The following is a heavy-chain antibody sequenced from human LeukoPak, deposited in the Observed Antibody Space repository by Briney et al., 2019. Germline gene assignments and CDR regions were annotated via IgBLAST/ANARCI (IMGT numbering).Heavy chain of an antibody. CDR1: GFSFDDYG. CDR3: AKPSGSGVDY. D-gene: IGHD1-26*01. Sequence: GSLRLSCAASGFSFDDYGLSWVRQAPGKGVEWVAFIRSDGYHTYYADSVKGRFTITRDNSKNTLYLQMNSLRLDDMAVYYCAKPSGSGVDYWGRGPRVTVSS. CDR2: IRSDGYHT. J-gene: IGHJ4*02. V-gene: IGHV3-30*02.